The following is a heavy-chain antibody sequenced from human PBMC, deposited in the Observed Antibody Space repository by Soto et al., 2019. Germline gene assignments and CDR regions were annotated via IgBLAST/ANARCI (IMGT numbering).Heavy chain of an antibody. D-gene: IGHD5-18*01. J-gene: IGHJ6*02. V-gene: IGHV3-74*01. CDR1: GFTFSSSW. Sequence: PGGSRRLSCAASGFTFSSSWMHWVRQAPGKGLVWVSRINSDGSSTSYADSVKGRFTISRDNAKNSLYLQMNSLRAEDTAVYYCARDRYVDTAMVSVRHYYYGMDVWGQGTTVTVSS. CDR2: INSDGSST. CDR3: ARDRYVDTAMVSVRHYYYGMDV.